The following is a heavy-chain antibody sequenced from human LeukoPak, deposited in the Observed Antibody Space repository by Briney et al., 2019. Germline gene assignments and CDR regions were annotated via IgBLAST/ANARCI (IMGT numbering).Heavy chain of an antibody. CDR2: IIPIFGTA. CDR1: GGTFSSYA. CDR3: ARNYYDSSGYFDY. D-gene: IGHD3-22*01. V-gene: IGHV1-69*05. J-gene: IGHJ4*02. Sequence: ASVKVSCKASGGTFSSYAISWVRQAPGQGLEWMGRIIPIFGTANYAQKFQGRVTITTDESTSTAYMELSSLRSEDTAAYYCARNYYDSSGYFDYWGQGTLVTVPS.